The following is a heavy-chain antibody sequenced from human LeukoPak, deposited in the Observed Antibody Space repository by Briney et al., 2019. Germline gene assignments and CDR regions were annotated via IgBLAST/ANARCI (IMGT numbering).Heavy chain of an antibody. J-gene: IGHJ6*03. D-gene: IGHD1-26*01. V-gene: IGHV1-8*01. Sequence: ASVKVPCTASGYTFTSYDINWVRQATGQGLEWMGWMSPNSGDTGYAQKFQGRVTMTRNTPISTAYMELSSLRSEDTAVYYCARGLRGSFNYYYMDVWGKGTTVTMSS. CDR2: MSPNSGDT. CDR1: GYTFTSYD. CDR3: ARGLRGSFNYYYMDV.